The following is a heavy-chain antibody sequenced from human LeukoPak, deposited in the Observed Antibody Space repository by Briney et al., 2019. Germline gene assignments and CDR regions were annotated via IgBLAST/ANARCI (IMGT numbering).Heavy chain of an antibody. CDR2: ISRNSLYM. D-gene: IGHD3-3*01. V-gene: IGHV3-21*06. CDR3: ARDRAGHDFWSGYSDF. CDR1: GFTFGSHA. J-gene: IGHJ4*02. Sequence: PGGSLRLSCVASGFTFGSHAMNWVRQAPGKGLEWVSSISRNSLYMYYADSLKGRFTISRDNAKNSLYLQMDSLRAEDTAVYYCARDRAGHDFWSGYSDFWGQGTLVTVSS.